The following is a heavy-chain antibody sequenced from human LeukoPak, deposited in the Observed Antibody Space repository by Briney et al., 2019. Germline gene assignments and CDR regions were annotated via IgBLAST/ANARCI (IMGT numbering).Heavy chain of an antibody. V-gene: IGHV1-8*01. Sequence: GASVKVSRKASGYTFTSYDINWVRQATGQGLEWMGWMNPNSGNTGYAQKFQGRVTMTRNTSISTAYMELSSLRSEDTAVYYCAVLGYSSSWYISHPFDYWGQGTLVTVSS. CDR2: MNPNSGNT. J-gene: IGHJ4*02. D-gene: IGHD6-13*01. CDR1: GYTFTSYD. CDR3: AVLGYSSSWYISHPFDY.